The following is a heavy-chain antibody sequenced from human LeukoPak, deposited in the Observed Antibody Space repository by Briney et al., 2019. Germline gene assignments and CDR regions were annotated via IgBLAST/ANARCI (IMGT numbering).Heavy chain of an antibody. CDR3: ARESLGPPYYFVY. CDR2: IYTSGST. CDR1: GASISSGTDY. J-gene: IGHJ4*02. D-gene: IGHD1-26*01. V-gene: IGHV4-61*02. Sequence: PSQTLSLTCNVSGASISSGTDYWSWIRQPAGKGLEWIGRIYTSGSTKYNPSLKSRVTISIDTSKNQFSLKLTSVTAADTAVYYCARESLGPPYYFVYWGQGTLVTVSS.